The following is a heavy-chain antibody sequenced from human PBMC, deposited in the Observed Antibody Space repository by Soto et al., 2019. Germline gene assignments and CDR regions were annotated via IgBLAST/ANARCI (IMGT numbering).Heavy chain of an antibody. V-gene: IGHV4-31*03. D-gene: IGHD2-2*01. CDR1: GDSISSTNNY. CDR2: IYYSGST. J-gene: IGHJ6*02. CDR3: ARTVCSSASCYGYYYYGLDV. Sequence: NPSETLSLTCTVSGDSISSTNNYWSWIRQHPGKGLEWIGYIYYSGSTHYNPSLKSRPAISVDTSKNQFSLKLSSVTAADTAVYYCARTVCSSASCYGYYYYGLDVWGQGTTVTVSS.